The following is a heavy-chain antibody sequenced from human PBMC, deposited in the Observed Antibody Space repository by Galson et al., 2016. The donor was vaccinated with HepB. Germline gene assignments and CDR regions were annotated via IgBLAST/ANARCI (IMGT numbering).Heavy chain of an antibody. CDR2: IYWNGDY. J-gene: IGHJ5*02. D-gene: IGHD2-21*02. CDR1: GFSLNTHGVG. CDR3: VQSRRVTTETRTCRAWFDP. Sequence: PALVKPTQTLTLTCTFSGFSLNTHGVGVGWIRQPPGKALEWLALIYWNGDYRLRPSLRSRLTITMDTSRNQVVLTRTNMDPVDTGTYYCVQSRRVTTETRTCRAWFDPWGQGALVTVSS. V-gene: IGHV2-5*04.